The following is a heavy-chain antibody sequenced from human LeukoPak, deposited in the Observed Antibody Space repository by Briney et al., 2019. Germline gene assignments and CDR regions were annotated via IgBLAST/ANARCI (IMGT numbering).Heavy chain of an antibody. CDR1: GFTFSSAWM. V-gene: IGHV4-4*02. D-gene: IGHD3-10*01. J-gene: IGHJ3*02. CDR3: AKSNGYGLIDI. Sequence: PGGSLRLSCAASGFTFSSAWMSWVRQPPGKALEWIGNIFYSGSTYYSPSLKSRVTISLDTSRNQFSLKLNSVTAADTAVYYCAKSNGYGLIDIWGQGTMVTVSS. CDR2: IFYSGST.